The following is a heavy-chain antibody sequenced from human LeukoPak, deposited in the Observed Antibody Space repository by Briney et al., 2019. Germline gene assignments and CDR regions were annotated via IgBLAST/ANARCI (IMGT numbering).Heavy chain of an antibody. CDR1: GFTFSDHY. J-gene: IGHJ4*02. CDR3: ARWDSGSCSD. V-gene: IGHV3-72*01. CDR2: TKNKANSYTT. Sequence: GGSLRLSCAASGFTFSDHYMDWVRQAPGKGLEWVGCTKNKANSYTTEYAASVKGRFTISRDESKNSLYLQMNSLKTEDTAVYYCARWDSGSCSDWGQGTLVTVSS. D-gene: IGHD1-26*01.